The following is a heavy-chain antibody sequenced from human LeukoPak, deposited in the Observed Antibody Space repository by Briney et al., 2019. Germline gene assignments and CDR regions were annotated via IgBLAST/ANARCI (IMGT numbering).Heavy chain of an antibody. V-gene: IGHV3-23*01. CDR1: GFTFTSYS. CDR3: AKDLTGELLFDY. Sequence: PGGSLRLSCAASGFTFTSYSMSWVRQAPGKGLEWVSTLSGSGGHTYYADSVKGRFTISRDNSKNTLYLQMNSLRAEDTAVYYCAKDLTGELLFDYWGQGTLVTVSS. D-gene: IGHD1-26*01. CDR2: LSGSGGHT. J-gene: IGHJ4*02.